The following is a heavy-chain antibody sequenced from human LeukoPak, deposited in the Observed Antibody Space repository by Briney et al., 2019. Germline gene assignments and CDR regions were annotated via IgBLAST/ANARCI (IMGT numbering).Heavy chain of an antibody. J-gene: IGHJ5*02. CDR3: ARRPAIVSFRFDP. D-gene: IGHD2/OR15-2a*01. CDR2: ITHGGTT. CDR1: GGPFTGYY. V-gene: IGHV4-34*01. Sequence: SETLSLTCAVSGGPFTGYYWTWIRQAPGKGLEWIGEITHGGTTNYNPSLKTRVTISVDMSNKRFSLQVTSVTAAETGIYYCARRPAIVSFRFDPWGQGTLVTVSS.